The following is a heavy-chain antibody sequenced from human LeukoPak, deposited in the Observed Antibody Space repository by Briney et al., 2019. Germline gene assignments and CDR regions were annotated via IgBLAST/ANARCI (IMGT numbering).Heavy chain of an antibody. V-gene: IGHV3-74*01. Sequence: GGSLRLSCAASGFTFSSYWMHWVRQAPGKGLVWVSRISSDGSTTIYADSVEGRFTISRDNAKNTLYLQMNSLRAEDTAVYYCARAGYGDLDDGFDIWGQGTMVTVSS. D-gene: IGHD4-17*01. CDR3: ARAGYGDLDDGFDI. CDR1: GFTFSSYW. J-gene: IGHJ3*02. CDR2: ISSDGSTT.